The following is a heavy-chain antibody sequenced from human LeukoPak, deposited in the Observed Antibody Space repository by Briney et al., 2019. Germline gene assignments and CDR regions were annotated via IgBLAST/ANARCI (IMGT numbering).Heavy chain of an antibody. CDR3: ASARSQYSSSLGSFDY. CDR1: GGSISSYY. V-gene: IGHV4-59*01. CDR2: IYYSGST. J-gene: IGHJ4*02. Sequence: SETLSLTCTVSGGSISSYYWSWIRQPPGKGLEWIGYIYYSGSTNYNPSLKSRVTISVDTSKNQFSLKLSSVTAADTAVYYCASARSQYSSSLGSFDYWGQGTLVTVSS. D-gene: IGHD6-13*01.